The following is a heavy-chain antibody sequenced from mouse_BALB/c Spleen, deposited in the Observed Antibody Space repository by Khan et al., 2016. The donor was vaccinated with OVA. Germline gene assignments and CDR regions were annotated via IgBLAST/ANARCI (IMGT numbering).Heavy chain of an antibody. Sequence: QVQLQQSGPGLVAPSQSLSLTCTVSGFSLTSYGVNWVRQPPGKGLEWLGVMWGDGSTNYHSALKSRLIISKDNSKSQVFLKLNSLQTDDTATDYCAKVTPDYDSMDYWGQGTSVTVSS. CDR2: MWGDGST. CDR1: GFSLTSYG. D-gene: IGHD1-1*01. CDR3: AKVTPDYDSMDY. V-gene: IGHV2-3*01. J-gene: IGHJ4*01.